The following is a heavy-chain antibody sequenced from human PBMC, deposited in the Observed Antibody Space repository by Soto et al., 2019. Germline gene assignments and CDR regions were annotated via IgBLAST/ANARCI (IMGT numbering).Heavy chain of an antibody. CDR2: ISAYNGNT. Sequence: ASVKVSCKASGYTFTSYGISWVRQAPGQGLEWMGWISAYNGNTNYAQKLQGRVTMTTDTSTSTAYMELRSLRSDDTAVYYCARDRGIPGIAVAGTAPFDYWGQGTLVTVSP. CDR1: GYTFTSYG. D-gene: IGHD6-19*01. V-gene: IGHV1-18*01. J-gene: IGHJ4*02. CDR3: ARDRGIPGIAVAGTAPFDY.